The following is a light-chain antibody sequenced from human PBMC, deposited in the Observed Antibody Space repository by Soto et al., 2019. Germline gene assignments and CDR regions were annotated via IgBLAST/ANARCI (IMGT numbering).Light chain of an antibody. CDR2: DAS. J-gene: IGKJ4*01. V-gene: IGKV1-33*01. CDR1: QDISIY. Sequence: DIQMTQSPSSLSASVGDRVTITCQASQDISIYLNWYQQKPGKAPKLLISDASNLEKGVTSRFSGSGSGTDFAFTISSLQPEDFATYYCQQYDNLPLTFGRGTKVDIK. CDR3: QQYDNLPLT.